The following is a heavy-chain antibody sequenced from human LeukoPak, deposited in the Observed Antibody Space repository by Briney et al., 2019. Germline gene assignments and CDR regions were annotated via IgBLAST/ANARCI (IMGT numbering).Heavy chain of an antibody. D-gene: IGHD4-11*01. CDR2: IYYSGSI. CDR1: GGSISSGGYY. CDR3: ARGYNNSLGYFYF. Sequence: SQTLSLTCTVSGGSISSGGYYWSWIRQHPGKGPEWIGYIYYSGSIYYNPSLQSRVTISVDTSKHQFSLKLSSVTAADTAVYYCARGYNNSLGYFYFWGQGTLVTLSS. V-gene: IGHV4-31*03. J-gene: IGHJ4*02.